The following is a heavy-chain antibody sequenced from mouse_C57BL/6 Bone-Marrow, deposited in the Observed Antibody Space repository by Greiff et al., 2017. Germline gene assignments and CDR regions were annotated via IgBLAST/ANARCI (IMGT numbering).Heavy chain of an antibody. CDR1: GFTFSSYT. Sequence: EVNLVESGGGLVKPGGSLKLSCAASGFTFSSYTMSWVRQTPEKRLEWVATISGGGGNTYYPDSVKGRFTSSRDNAKNTLYLQMSSLRSEDTALYYCGRGYYFDYWGQGTTLTVSS. CDR2: ISGGGGNT. J-gene: IGHJ2*01. CDR3: GRGYYFDY. V-gene: IGHV5-9*01.